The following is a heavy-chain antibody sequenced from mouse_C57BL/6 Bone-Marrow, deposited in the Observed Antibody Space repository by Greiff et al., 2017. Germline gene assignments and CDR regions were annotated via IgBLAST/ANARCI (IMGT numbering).Heavy chain of an antibody. D-gene: IGHD1-1*01. CDR2: IRNKANGYTT. V-gene: IGHV7-3*01. CDR1: GFTFTDYY. J-gene: IGHJ2*01. Sequence: EVQLMESGGGLVQPGGSLSLSCAASGFTFTDYYMSWVRQPPGKALEWLGFIRNKANGYTTDYSESVKGRFTISRDNSQSILYLQMNALRAEDSATDYCSRYALFITTVVAFDYWGQGTTLTVSS. CDR3: SRYALFITTVVAFDY.